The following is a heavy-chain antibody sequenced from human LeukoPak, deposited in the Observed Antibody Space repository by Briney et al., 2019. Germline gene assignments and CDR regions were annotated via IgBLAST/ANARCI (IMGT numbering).Heavy chain of an antibody. V-gene: IGHV4-34*01. CDR1: GGSFSGYY. CDR3: ARDSYSGSYSYFDY. Sequence: SETLSLTCAVYGGSFSGYYWSWIRQPPGKGLEWIGEINHSGSTNYNPSLKSRVTISVDTSKNQFSLKLSSVTAADTALYYCARDSYSGSYSYFDYWGQGTLVTVSS. CDR2: INHSGST. D-gene: IGHD1-26*01. J-gene: IGHJ4*02.